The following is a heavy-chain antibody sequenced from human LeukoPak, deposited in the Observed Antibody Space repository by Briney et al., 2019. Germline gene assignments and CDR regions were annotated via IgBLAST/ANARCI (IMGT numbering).Heavy chain of an antibody. CDR3: TTVGEVQLERPDY. V-gene: IGHV3-30*03. D-gene: IGHD1-1*01. J-gene: IGHJ4*02. CDR1: GFTFSSYG. CDR2: ISYDGSNK. Sequence: GGSLRLSCAASGFTFSSYGMHWVRQAPGKGLEWVAVISYDGSNKYYADSVKGRFTISRDNSKNTLYLQMNSLRAEDTAVYYCTTVGEVQLERPDYWGQGTLVTVSS.